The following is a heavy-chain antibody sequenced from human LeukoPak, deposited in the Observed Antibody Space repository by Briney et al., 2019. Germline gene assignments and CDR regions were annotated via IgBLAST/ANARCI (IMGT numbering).Heavy chain of an antibody. CDR2: ISSSSSYI. D-gene: IGHD5-12*01. Sequence: GGSLRLSCAASGFTFGSYSMNWVRQAPGKGLEWVSSISSSSSYIYYADSVKGRFTISRDNAKNSLYLQMNSLRAEDTAVYYCARSYSGYDSFVYYYYYYMDVWGKGTTVTVSS. CDR3: ARSYSGYDSFVYYYYYYMDV. CDR1: GFTFGSYS. V-gene: IGHV3-21*01. J-gene: IGHJ6*03.